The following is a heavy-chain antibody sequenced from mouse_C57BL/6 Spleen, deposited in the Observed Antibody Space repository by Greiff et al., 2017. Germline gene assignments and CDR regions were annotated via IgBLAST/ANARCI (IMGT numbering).Heavy chain of an antibody. CDR3: AYYGSSYEAMDY. CDR1: GYTFTSYW. V-gene: IGHV1-55*01. D-gene: IGHD1-1*01. J-gene: IGHJ4*01. Sequence: QVQLQQPGAELVKPGASVKMSCKASGYTFTSYWITWVKQRPGQGLEWIGDIYPGSGSTNYNEKFKSKATLTVDTSSSTAYIQLSSLTSEDSAVYYCAYYGSSYEAMDYWGQGTSVTVSS. CDR2: IYPGSGST.